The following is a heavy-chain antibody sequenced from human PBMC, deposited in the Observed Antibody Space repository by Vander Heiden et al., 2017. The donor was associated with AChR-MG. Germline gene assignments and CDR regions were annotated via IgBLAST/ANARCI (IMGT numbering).Heavy chain of an antibody. CDR1: GGTFSSYA. Sequence: QVQLVQSGAEVKKPGSSVKVSCKASGGTFSSYAISWVRQAPGQGLEWMGGIIPIFGTANYAQKFQGRVTITADKSTSTAYMELSSLRSEETAVYYCASSYYYGSGGSYYYGMDVWGQGTTVTVSS. D-gene: IGHD3-10*01. CDR2: IIPIFGTA. J-gene: IGHJ6*02. CDR3: ASSYYYGSGGSYYYGMDV. V-gene: IGHV1-69*06.